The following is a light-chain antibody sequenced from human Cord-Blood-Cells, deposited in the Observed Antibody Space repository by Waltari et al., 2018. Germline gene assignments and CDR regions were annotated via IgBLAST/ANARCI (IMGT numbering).Light chain of an antibody. V-gene: IGLV2-11*01. CDR3: CSYAGSYTWV. CDR2: DVS. J-gene: IGLJ3*02. CDR1: SSDVGGYNH. Sequence: QSALTQPRSVSGSPGQSVTISCTGNSSDVGGYNHVSWYQQHPGKAPKLMIYDVSKRPSGVPDRFSGSKSGNTASLTISGLQAEDEADYYCCSYAGSYTWVFGGGTKLTVL.